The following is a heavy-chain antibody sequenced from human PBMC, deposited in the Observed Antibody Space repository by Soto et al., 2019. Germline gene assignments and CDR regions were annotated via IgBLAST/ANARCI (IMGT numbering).Heavy chain of an antibody. CDR2: INAGNGNT. CDR1: GYTFTSYS. J-gene: IGHJ6*02. D-gene: IGHD3-3*01. V-gene: IGHV1-3*01. Sequence: DSVNVSCNASGYTFTSYSMHWVRQAPGQRLEWMGWINAGNGNTKYSQKFQGRVTITRDTSASTAYMELSSLRSEDTAVYYCARDRIYDFWSGAPPYYYYGMDVWGQGTTVTVSS. CDR3: ARDRIYDFWSGAPPYYYYGMDV.